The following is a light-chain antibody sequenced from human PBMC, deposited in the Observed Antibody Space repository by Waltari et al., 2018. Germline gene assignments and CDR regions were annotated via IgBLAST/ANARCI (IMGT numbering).Light chain of an antibody. CDR3: SSYTSSSTRV. Sequence: QSALTQPASVSGSPGQSLTISCSGPSSDVGGYNYVSWYQHHPGKAPKLMIYEVTYRPPGVSDRFSGSKSGNTASLTISGLQAEDEADYYCSSYTSSSTRVFGGGTKVTVL. CDR2: EVT. CDR1: SSDVGGYNY. J-gene: IGLJ2*01. V-gene: IGLV2-14*01.